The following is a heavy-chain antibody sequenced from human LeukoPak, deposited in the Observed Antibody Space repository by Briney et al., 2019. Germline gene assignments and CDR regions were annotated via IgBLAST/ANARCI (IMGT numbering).Heavy chain of an antibody. CDR1: GYTFTSYG. Sequence: ASVKVSCKTSGYTFTSYGISWVRQAPGQGLEWRGWISAYNGNTNYAQKLQGRVTMTTDTSTSTAYMELRSQRSDDTAVYYCERDWSCSGGSCYSLIYNYYYGMDVWGQGTTVTVSS. CDR2: ISAYNGNT. CDR3: ERDWSCSGGSCYSLIYNYYYGMDV. J-gene: IGHJ6*02. D-gene: IGHD2-15*01. V-gene: IGHV1-18*01.